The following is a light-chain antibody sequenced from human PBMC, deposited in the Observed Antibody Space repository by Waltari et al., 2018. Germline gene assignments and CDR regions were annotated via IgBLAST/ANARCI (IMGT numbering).Light chain of an antibody. CDR2: DVS. J-gene: IGLJ3*02. CDR1: SSDVGGYNY. V-gene: IGLV2-11*01. CDR3: CSYAGSYTWV. Sequence: QSALTQPRSVSGSPGQSVTLSCPGTSSDVGGYNYVSWYHQHPGKAPKLMIYDVSKRPSGVPDRFSGSKSGNTASLTISGLQAEDEADYYCCSYAGSYTWVFGGGTKLTVL.